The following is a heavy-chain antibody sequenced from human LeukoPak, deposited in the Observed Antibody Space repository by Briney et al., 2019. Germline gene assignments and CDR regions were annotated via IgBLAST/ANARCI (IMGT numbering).Heavy chain of an antibody. D-gene: IGHD3-10*01. CDR2: ISGSGGST. J-gene: IGHJ4*02. CDR3: AKDSRKTLWFGELLNY. CDR1: GFTFSSYA. V-gene: IGHV3-23*01. Sequence: GGSLRLSCAASGFTFSSYAMSWVRQAPGKGLGWVSAISGSGGSTYYADAVKGRVTISRDNSKNTLYLQMNSLRAEDTAVYYCAKDSRKTLWFGELLNYWGQGTLVTVSS.